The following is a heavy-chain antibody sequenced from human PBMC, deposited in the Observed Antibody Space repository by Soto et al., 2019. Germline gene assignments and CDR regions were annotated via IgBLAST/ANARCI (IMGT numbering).Heavy chain of an antibody. D-gene: IGHD3-22*01. CDR2: ISPVFGTP. J-gene: IGHJ6*02. Sequence: QVQLVQSGAEVKKPGSSVKVSCTASGGSLSNFGISWVRQAPGQGLEWMGAISPVFGTPNYAQKFQDRVTITADESTTTVYMEVRSLTSEDTAVYYCARGDATKIVVTTYYAMDVWGQGTTVTVSS. CDR1: GGSLSNFG. CDR3: ARGDATKIVVTTYYAMDV. V-gene: IGHV1-69*12.